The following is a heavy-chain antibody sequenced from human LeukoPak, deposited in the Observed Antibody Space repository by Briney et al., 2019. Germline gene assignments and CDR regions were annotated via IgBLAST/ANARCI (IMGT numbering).Heavy chain of an antibody. CDR3: ARDNRSPDLNAFDI. D-gene: IGHD1-14*01. Sequence: PGGSLRLSCAASGFTVSSNYMSWVRQAPGRGLEWVSVIYSGGSTYYADSVKGRFTISRDNSKNTLYLQMNSLRAEDTAVYYCARDNRSPDLNAFDIRGQGTMVIVSS. V-gene: IGHV3-53*01. J-gene: IGHJ3*02. CDR1: GFTVSSNY. CDR2: IYSGGST.